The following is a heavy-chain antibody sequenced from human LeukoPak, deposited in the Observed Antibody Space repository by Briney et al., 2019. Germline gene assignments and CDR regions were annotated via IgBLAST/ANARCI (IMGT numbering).Heavy chain of an antibody. D-gene: IGHD6-19*01. CDR1: GYLFISHG. CDR3: AISGTRYNSAWYRN. Sequence: GASVKVSCKASGYLFISHGITWVRQAPGQGLEWMGWISPYSGNATYAQNFQGRVTMSTDTSTETASLEVSSLRSDDTAVYYCAISGTRYNSAWYRNWGQGTLVTVSS. V-gene: IGHV1-18*04. CDR2: ISPYSGNA. J-gene: IGHJ4*02.